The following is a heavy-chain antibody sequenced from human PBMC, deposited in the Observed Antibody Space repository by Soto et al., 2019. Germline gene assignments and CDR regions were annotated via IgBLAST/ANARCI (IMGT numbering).Heavy chain of an antibody. CDR2: IYYSGST. CDR1: GGSISSYY. D-gene: IGHD3-10*01. V-gene: IGHV4-59*01. Sequence: SETLSLTCTVSGGSISSYYWSWIRQPPGKGLEWIGYIYYSGSTNYNPSLKSRVTISVDTSKNQFSLKLSSVTAADTAVYYCARDGSGSKYGMDVWGQGTTVTVSS. CDR3: ARDGSGSKYGMDV. J-gene: IGHJ6*02.